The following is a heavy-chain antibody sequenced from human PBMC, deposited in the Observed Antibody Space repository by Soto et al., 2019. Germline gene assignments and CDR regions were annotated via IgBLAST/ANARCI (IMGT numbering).Heavy chain of an antibody. CDR3: DRSRYDFWRGYNFDY. D-gene: IGHD3-3*01. J-gene: IGHJ4*02. Sequence: SETLSLTCTVSGGSISISSYYWGWIRQPPGKGLEWIGSIYYSGSTYYNPSLKSRVTISVDTSKNQFSLKLSSVTAADTAVYYCDRSRYDFWRGYNFDYWGQGTLVTVYS. CDR1: GGSISISSYY. V-gene: IGHV4-39*01. CDR2: IYYSGST.